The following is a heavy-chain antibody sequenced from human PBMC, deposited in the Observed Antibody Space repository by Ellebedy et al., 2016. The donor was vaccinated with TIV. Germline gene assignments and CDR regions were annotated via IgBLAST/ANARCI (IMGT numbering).Heavy chain of an antibody. CDR1: GFTFSSYA. CDR3: ARDLGHIWGSIDY. J-gene: IGHJ4*02. V-gene: IGHV3-23*01. Sequence: GESLKISCAASGFTFSSYAMSWVRQAPGKGLEWVSAISGSGGSTYYADSVKGRFTISRDNSKNTLYLQMNSLRAEDTAVYSCARDLGHIWGSIDYWGQGTLVSVSS. CDR2: ISGSGGST. D-gene: IGHD3-16*01.